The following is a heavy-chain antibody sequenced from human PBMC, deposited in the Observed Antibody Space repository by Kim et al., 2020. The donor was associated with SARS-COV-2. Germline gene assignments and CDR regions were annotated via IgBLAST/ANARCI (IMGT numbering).Heavy chain of an antibody. D-gene: IGHD4-17*01. V-gene: IGHV3-23*01. Sequence: GGSLRLSCAASGFTFSSYAMSWVRQAPGKGLEWVSAISGSGGSTYYADSVKGRFTISRDNSKNTLYLQMNSLRAEDTAVYYCAKGGTVTPAESDAFDIWGQGTMVTVSS. CDR2: ISGSGGST. CDR1: GFTFSSYA. J-gene: IGHJ3*02. CDR3: AKGGTVTPAESDAFDI.